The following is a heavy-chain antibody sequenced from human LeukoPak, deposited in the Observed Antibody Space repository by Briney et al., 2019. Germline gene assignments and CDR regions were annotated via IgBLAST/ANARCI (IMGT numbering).Heavy chain of an antibody. D-gene: IGHD7-27*01. V-gene: IGHV3-7*01. Sequence: GGSLRLSCAASGFTFSSHWMSWVRQAPGKGLEWVANIKQDGSAKYYVDSVRGRFTISRDNAKTSLYLQMNSLRAEDTAVYYCARDGPSVGINFWGQGALVTVSS. CDR1: GFTFSSHW. CDR3: ARDGPSVGINF. J-gene: IGHJ4*02. CDR2: IKQDGSAK.